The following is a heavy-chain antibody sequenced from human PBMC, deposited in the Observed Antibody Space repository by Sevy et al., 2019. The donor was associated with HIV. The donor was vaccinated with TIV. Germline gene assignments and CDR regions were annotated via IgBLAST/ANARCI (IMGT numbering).Heavy chain of an antibody. CDR2: ISGSGVST. D-gene: IGHD6-25*01. J-gene: IGHJ3*02. CDR3: AKSMGGFDAFDI. V-gene: IGHV3-23*01. Sequence: GGSLRLSCAASGFTFSSYDMSWVRQAPGKGLEWVSVISGSGVSTYYADSVKGRFTISRDNSKNTLCLQLNSLRAEDTAVYYCAKSMGGFDAFDIWGQGTMVTVSS. CDR1: GFTFSSYD.